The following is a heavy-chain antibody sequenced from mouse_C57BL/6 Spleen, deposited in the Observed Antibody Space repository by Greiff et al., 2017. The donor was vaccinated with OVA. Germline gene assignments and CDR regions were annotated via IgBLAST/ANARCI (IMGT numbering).Heavy chain of an antibody. CDR3: ARQNYDYDGVAY. J-gene: IGHJ3*01. V-gene: IGHV5-6*01. D-gene: IGHD2-4*01. CDR1: GFTFSSYG. CDR2: ISSGGSYT. Sequence: DVQLQESGGDLVKPGGSLKLSCAASGFTFSSYGMSWVRQTPDKRLEWVATISSGGSYTYYPDSVKGRFTIARDNAKNTLYLQMSSLKSEDTAMYYCARQNYDYDGVAYWGQGTLVTVSA.